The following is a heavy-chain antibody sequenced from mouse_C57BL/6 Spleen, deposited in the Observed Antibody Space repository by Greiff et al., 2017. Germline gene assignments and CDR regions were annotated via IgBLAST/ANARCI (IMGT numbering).Heavy chain of an antibody. Sequence: QVQLQQPGAELVKPGASVKRSCKASGYTFTSYWMHWVKQRPGRGLEWIGRIDPNSGGTKYNEKFKSKATLTVDKPSSTAYMQLSSLTSEDSAVYYCARSITTVVATNWYFDVWGTGTTVTVSS. CDR3: ARSITTVVATNWYFDV. CDR1: GYTFTSYW. D-gene: IGHD1-1*01. J-gene: IGHJ1*03. CDR2: IDPNSGGT. V-gene: IGHV1-72*01.